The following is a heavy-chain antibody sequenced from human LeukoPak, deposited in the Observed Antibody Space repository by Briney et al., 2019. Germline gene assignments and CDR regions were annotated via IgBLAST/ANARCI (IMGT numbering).Heavy chain of an antibody. CDR1: GFTFSSYS. V-gene: IGHV3-48*02. J-gene: IGHJ4*02. CDR3: ARAGGLSDIVVVPAAMSFQGFDY. D-gene: IGHD2-2*01. Sequence: GGSLRLSCAASGFTFSSYSMNWVRQAPGKGLEWVSYISSSGSTKYYADSVKGRITISRDNAKNSLYLQMNSLRDEDTAVYYCARAGGLSDIVVVPAAMSFQGFDYWGQGTLVTVSS. CDR2: ISSSGSTK.